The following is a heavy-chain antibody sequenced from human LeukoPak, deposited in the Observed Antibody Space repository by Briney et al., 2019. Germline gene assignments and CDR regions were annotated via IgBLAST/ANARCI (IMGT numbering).Heavy chain of an antibody. CDR2: IYYSGST. CDR1: GGSISSYY. Sequence: PSETLSLTCTVSGGSISSYYWSWIRQPPGKGLEWIGYIYYSGSTNYNPSLKSRVTISVDTSKNQFSLRLSSVTAADTSVYYCARLVSYYDTTSRYYFDYWGQGTLVTVSS. J-gene: IGHJ4*02. V-gene: IGHV4-59*08. D-gene: IGHD3-22*01. CDR3: ARLVSYYDTTSRYYFDY.